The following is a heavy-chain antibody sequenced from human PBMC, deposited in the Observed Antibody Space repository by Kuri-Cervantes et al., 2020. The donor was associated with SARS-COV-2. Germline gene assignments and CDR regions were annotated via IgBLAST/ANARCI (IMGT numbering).Heavy chain of an antibody. Sequence: GSLRLSFAVYGGSFSDNHWTWVRQPPGKGLEWIGEINYSETTNYNPSLKSRVTMSVDTSKNQFSLNLTSVTAADTAVYYCARLRRHNNAWFVTGYYMDVWGKGTTVTVSS. D-gene: IGHD3-10*01. CDR2: INYSETT. CDR3: ARLRRHNNAWFVTGYYMDV. CDR1: GGSFSDNH. V-gene: IGHV4-34*01. J-gene: IGHJ6*03.